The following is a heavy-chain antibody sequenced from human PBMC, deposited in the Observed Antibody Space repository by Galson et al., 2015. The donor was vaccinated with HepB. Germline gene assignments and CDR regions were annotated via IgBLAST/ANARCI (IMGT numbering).Heavy chain of an antibody. D-gene: IGHD3-10*01. CDR3: ARDRRSYGSGSYPRATSDDAFDL. V-gene: IGHV3-33*01. CDR1: GFTFSRYG. J-gene: IGHJ3*01. Sequence: SLRLSCAASGFTFSRYGMHWVRQAPGKGLEWVAVIWYDGGNKYYADSVKGRLTISRDNSKNTVYLQMNSLRAEDTAIYYCARDRRSYGSGSYPRATSDDAFDLWGQGTMVTVSS. CDR2: IWYDGGNK.